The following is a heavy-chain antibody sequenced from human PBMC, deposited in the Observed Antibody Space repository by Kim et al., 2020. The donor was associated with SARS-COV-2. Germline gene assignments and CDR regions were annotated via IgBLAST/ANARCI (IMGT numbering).Heavy chain of an antibody. CDR3: ARHWDNDYGGRGNYFDY. Sequence: SETLSHTCTVSGGSISSTDFYWGWIRQPPGKGLEWIGSIYYSGSTYYNTSLKSRVTISVDTSKNQFSLKLSFVTAAETAVYYCARHWDNDYGGRGNYFDYWGQGTLVTVSS. D-gene: IGHD4-17*01. J-gene: IGHJ4*02. CDR2: IYYSGST. CDR1: GGSISSTDFY. V-gene: IGHV4-39*01.